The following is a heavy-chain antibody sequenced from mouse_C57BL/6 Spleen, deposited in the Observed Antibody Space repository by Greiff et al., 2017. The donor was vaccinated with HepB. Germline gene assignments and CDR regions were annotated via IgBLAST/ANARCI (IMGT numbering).Heavy chain of an antibody. CDR3: ARSYGSSYPLCDY. CDR2: IRNKANGYTT. J-gene: IGHJ2*01. Sequence: DVHLVESGGGLVQPGGSLSLSCAASGFTFTDYYMSWVRQPPGKALEWLGFIRNKANGYTTEYSASVKGRFTISRDNSHSILYLQMNALRAEDSATYYCARSYGSSYPLCDYWGQGNTLTVSS. CDR1: GFTFTDYY. D-gene: IGHD1-1*01. V-gene: IGHV7-3*01.